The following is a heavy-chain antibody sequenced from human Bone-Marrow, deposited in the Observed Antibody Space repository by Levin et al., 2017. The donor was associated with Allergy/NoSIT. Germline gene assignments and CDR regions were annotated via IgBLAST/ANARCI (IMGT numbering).Heavy chain of an antibody. Sequence: GASVKVSCKASGYIFTDYYIHWVRQAPGQGLEWMGWINPNSGGSNYAQKFQGRVTMTRDTSISTAYMDLNRLTSDDTAMYYCAAQRRFGELLADYYYGMGVWGQGTTVTVSS. CDR1: GYIFTDYY. V-gene: IGHV1-2*02. CDR3: AAQRRFGELLADYYYGMGV. D-gene: IGHD3-10*01. CDR2: INPNSGGS. J-gene: IGHJ6*02.